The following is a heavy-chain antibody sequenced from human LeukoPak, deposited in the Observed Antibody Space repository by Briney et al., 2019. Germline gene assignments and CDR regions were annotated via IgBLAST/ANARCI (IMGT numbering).Heavy chain of an antibody. CDR3: ARTISYYDSSGYLTSYNWFDP. D-gene: IGHD3-22*01. CDR1: GGSISSSSYY. V-gene: IGHV4-61*05. CDR2: IYTSGST. J-gene: IGHJ5*02. Sequence: SETLSLTCTVSGGSISSSSYYWGWIRQPPGKGLEWIGRIYTSGSTNYNPSLKSRVTMSVDTSKNQFSLKLSSVTAADTAVYYCARTISYYDSSGYLTSYNWFDPWGQGTLVTVSS.